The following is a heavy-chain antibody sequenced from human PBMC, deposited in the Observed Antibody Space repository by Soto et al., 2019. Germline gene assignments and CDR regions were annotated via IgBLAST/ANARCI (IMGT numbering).Heavy chain of an antibody. CDR3: ARDIFPRVSYDLWSGNYLAH. J-gene: IGHJ4*02. D-gene: IGHD3-3*01. CDR1: GFTFSNYT. Sequence: GGSLRLSCAASGFTFSNYTIHWVLQAPCKGLEWVAVISYDGNNKYYTDSVKGRFTISRDNSKNTLYLQMNSLRTEDTAVYYYARDIFPRVSYDLWSGNYLAHWGQGTLVTVSS. CDR2: ISYDGNNK. V-gene: IGHV3-30-3*01.